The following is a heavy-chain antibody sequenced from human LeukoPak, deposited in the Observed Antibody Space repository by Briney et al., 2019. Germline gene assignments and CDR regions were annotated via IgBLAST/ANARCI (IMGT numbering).Heavy chain of an antibody. CDR2: IRSKTYGGTT. CDR3: TRAPYDILTGYYAFDY. J-gene: IGHJ4*02. Sequence: GGSLRLSCTASAFSFGDYAMSWVRQAPGKGLEWVGFIRSKTYGGTTEYAASVKGRFIISRDGSKSIAYLQMNSLKTEDTAVYYCTRAPYDILTGYYAFDYWGQGTLVTVSS. D-gene: IGHD3-9*01. CDR1: AFSFGDYA. V-gene: IGHV3-49*04.